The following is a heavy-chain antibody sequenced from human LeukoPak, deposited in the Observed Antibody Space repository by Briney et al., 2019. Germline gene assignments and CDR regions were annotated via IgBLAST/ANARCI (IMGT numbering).Heavy chain of an antibody. V-gene: IGHV5-51*01. CDR1: GYSFTSYW. D-gene: IGHD3-22*01. Sequence: GESLKISCKGSGYSFTSYWIGWERQMPGKGLEWMGIIYPGDSDTRYSPSFQGQVTISADKSISTAYLQWSSLKASDTAMYYCARHLYAYDSSGYYSAVGYWGQGTLVTVSS. J-gene: IGHJ4*02. CDR2: IYPGDSDT. CDR3: ARHLYAYDSSGYYSAVGY.